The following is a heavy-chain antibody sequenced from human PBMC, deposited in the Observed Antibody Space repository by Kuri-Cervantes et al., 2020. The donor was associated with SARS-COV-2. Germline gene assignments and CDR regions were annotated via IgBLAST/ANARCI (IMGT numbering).Heavy chain of an antibody. Sequence: GESLKISCAASGFTFSSYSMNWVRQAPGKGLELVSSISSSSSYIYYADSVKGRFTMSRDNAKNSLYLQMNSLRAEDTAVYYCATAVREPFGGYWGQGTLVTVSS. CDR1: GFTFSSYS. CDR2: ISSSSSYI. V-gene: IGHV3-21*01. J-gene: IGHJ4*02. CDR3: ATAVREPFGGY. D-gene: IGHD3-16*01.